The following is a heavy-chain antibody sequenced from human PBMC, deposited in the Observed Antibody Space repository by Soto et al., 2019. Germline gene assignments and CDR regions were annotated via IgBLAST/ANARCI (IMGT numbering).Heavy chain of an antibody. CDR3: ARSGVGAINPASGTDY. CDR1: GYTFISYG. D-gene: IGHD1-26*01. CDR2: ISTYNGNT. V-gene: IGHV1-18*01. Sequence: SVKVSCKASGYTFISYGISWVRQAPGQGLEWMGWISTYNGNTNYAQKLQGRVTMTTDTSTSTAYMELRSLRSDDTAMYYCARSGVGAINPASGTDYWGQGTLVTVSS. J-gene: IGHJ4*02.